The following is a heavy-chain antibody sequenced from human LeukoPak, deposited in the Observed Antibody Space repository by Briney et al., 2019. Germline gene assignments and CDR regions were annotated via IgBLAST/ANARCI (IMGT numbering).Heavy chain of an antibody. J-gene: IGHJ4*02. D-gene: IGHD2-15*01. CDR1: GNYW. Sequence: GGSLRLSCAASGNYWMHWVRQAPGKGLVWVSHINSDGSWTSYADSVQGRFTISRDNSKSTLCLQMNSLRAEDTAAYYCAKQLGYCSDGSCYFPYWGQGTLVTVSS. CDR3: AKQLGYCSDGSCYFPY. V-gene: IGHV3-74*01. CDR2: INSDGSWT.